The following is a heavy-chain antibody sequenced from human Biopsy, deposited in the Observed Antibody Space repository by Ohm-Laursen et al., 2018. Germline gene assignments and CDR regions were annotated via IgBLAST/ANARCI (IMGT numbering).Heavy chain of an antibody. J-gene: IGHJ4*02. CDR2: IKSKTDGGTI. V-gene: IGHV3-15*01. Sequence: RLSCAASGLTFTTALMSWVRQAPGKGLEWVGRIKSKTDGGTIDYAASVKGRIIISRDDSKKTVYLQMNNLKTEDTGVYYCTTYQYWGQGTLVTVSS. CDR3: TTYQY. D-gene: IGHD3-16*02. CDR1: GLTFTTAL.